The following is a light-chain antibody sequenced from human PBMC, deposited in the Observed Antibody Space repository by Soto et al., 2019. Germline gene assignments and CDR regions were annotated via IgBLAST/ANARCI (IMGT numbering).Light chain of an antibody. CDR1: QTVSSY. CDR2: DAS. J-gene: IGKJ1*01. Sequence: DIQLTQSPSFLSASVGDRVTITCRASQTVSSYLVWYQQKPGKAPKVLITDASTLQSGVPSRFSGSGFGTEFTLTISNLQPDDFATYYCQQSNTYSWTFGQGTKVEIK. V-gene: IGKV1-9*01. CDR3: QQSNTYSWT.